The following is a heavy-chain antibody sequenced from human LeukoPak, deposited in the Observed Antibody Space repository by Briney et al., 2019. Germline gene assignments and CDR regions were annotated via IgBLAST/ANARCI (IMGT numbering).Heavy chain of an antibody. CDR3: GRSMDSSTSRLIEY. D-gene: IGHD6-6*01. CDR2: ISAYNGNT. J-gene: IGHJ4*02. CDR1: GYTFTSYG. Sequence: ASVKVSCKASGYTFTSYGISRVRQAPGQGLEWMGWISAYNGNTNYAQKLQGRVTMTTDTSTSTVYMELRSLRSDDTAVYYCGRSMDSSTSRLIEYWGQGTLVTVSS. V-gene: IGHV1-18*01.